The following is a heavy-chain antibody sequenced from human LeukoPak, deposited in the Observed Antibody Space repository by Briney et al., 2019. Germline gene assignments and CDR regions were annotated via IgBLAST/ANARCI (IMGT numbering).Heavy chain of an antibody. D-gene: IGHD3-22*01. CDR2: INGDGGST. CDR1: GFTFSSNL. V-gene: IGHV3-74*01. Sequence: QPGGSLRLSCAASGFTFSSNLMHWVRQAPGKGLVWVSRINGDGGSTSYADSLKGRFTISRDNAKNTLYLQMNSLRAEDTAVYYCVRIRYDSSGRYFDNWGQGTLVTVSS. CDR3: VRIRYDSSGRYFDN. J-gene: IGHJ4*02.